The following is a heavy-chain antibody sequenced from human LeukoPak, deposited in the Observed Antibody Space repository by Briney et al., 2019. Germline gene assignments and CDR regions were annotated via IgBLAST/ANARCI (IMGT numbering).Heavy chain of an antibody. J-gene: IGHJ5*02. CDR1: GGSISSGGYY. CDR3: ARDRCNSGSYSYWFDP. D-gene: IGHD1-26*01. V-gene: IGHV4-31*03. CDR2: IYYSGST. Sequence: PSQTLSLTCTVSGGSISSGGYYWSWIRQHPGKGLEWIGYIYYSGSTYYNPSLKSRVTISVDTSKNQFSLKLSSVTAADTAVYYCARDRCNSGSYSYWFDPWGQGNLVTVSS.